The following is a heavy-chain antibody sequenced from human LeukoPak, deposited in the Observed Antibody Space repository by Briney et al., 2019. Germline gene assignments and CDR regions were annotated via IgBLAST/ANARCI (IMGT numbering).Heavy chain of an antibody. CDR1: GYTFTGYY. J-gene: IGHJ4*02. CDR2: INPISGGT. V-gene: IGHV1-2*02. D-gene: IGHD3-9*01. Sequence: ASVKVSCKTSGYTFTGYYIHWVRQAPGQGLEWMGWINPISGGTNYAQKFQDRVTMTRATSISTAYMELSRLRSDDTAIYYCARDDILTGYTIDYWGQGTLVTVSS. CDR3: ARDDILTGYTIDY.